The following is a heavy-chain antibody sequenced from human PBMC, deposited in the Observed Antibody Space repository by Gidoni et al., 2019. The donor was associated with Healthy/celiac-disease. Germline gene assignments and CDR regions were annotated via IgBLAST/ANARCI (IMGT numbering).Heavy chain of an antibody. CDR3: ARDLYCSSTSCYYYYGMDV. J-gene: IGHJ6*02. CDR1: GGSISSGGYY. D-gene: IGHD2-2*01. Sequence: QVQLQESGPGLVKPSQTLSLTCTVSGGSISSGGYYWSWIRQHTGKGLEWIGYSYYSGSTYYNPSLKSRVTISVDTSKNQFSLKLSSVTAADTAVYYCARDLYCSSTSCYYYYGMDVWGQGTTVTVSS. CDR2: SYYSGST. V-gene: IGHV4-31*03.